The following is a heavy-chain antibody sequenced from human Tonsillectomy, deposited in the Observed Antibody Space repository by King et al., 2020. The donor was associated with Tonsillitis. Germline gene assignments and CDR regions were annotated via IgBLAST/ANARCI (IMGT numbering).Heavy chain of an antibody. Sequence: VQLVESGGGVVQPGRSLRLSCAASGFTFSSYAMHLVRQAPGKGLEWVAVISYDGSNKYYADSVKGRFTISRDNSKNTLYLQMNSLRAEDTAVYYCARYLRSRGWFPRIYFYYFGMDVWGQGTTVTVSS. D-gene: IGHD6-19*01. CDR3: ARYLRSRGWFPRIYFYYFGMDV. CDR2: ISYDGSNK. V-gene: IGHV3-30-3*01. J-gene: IGHJ6*02. CDR1: GFTFSSYA.